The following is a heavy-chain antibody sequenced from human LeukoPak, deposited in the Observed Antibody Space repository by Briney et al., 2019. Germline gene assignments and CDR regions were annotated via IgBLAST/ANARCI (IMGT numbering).Heavy chain of an antibody. CDR3: ARDVDYYDSSGINDY. Sequence: ASVKVSCKASGYTFTGYYMHWVRQAPGQGLEWMGRINPNSGGTNYAQKFQGRVTMTRDTSISTAYMELSRLRSDDTAVHYCARDVDYYDSSGINDYWGQGTLVTVSS. CDR2: INPNSGGT. V-gene: IGHV1-2*06. CDR1: GYTFTGYY. D-gene: IGHD3-22*01. J-gene: IGHJ4*02.